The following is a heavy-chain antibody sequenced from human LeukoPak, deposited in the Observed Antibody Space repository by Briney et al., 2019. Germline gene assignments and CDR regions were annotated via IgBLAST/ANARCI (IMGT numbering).Heavy chain of an antibody. J-gene: IGHJ4*02. V-gene: IGHV3-30-3*01. D-gene: IGHD3-22*01. CDR1: GFTFSSYE. CDR3: ARNRGATGYYWVDY. CDR2: ISYDGNNQ. Sequence: PGGSLRLSCAASGFTFSSYEMNWVRQAPGKGLEWVAVISYDGNNQYYADSVRGRFTISRDNSKNTLYLQMDSLRVEDTAVYYCARNRGATGYYWVDYWGQGTLVTVSS.